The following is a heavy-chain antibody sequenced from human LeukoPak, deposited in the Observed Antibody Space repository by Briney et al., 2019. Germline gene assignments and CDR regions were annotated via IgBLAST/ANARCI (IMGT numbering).Heavy chain of an antibody. Sequence: PGGSLRLSCAASGFSVSSNYMNWVRQGPGKGLEWVSVIYSGGSTDYADSVKGRFTISRDNSKNPLYLQMNSLRAEDTAVYYCARWYFWSGYFLRYFDLWARGTLVTVSS. CDR1: GFSVSSNY. D-gene: IGHD3-3*01. CDR2: IYSGGST. J-gene: IGHJ2*01. V-gene: IGHV3-53*01. CDR3: ARWYFWSGYFLRYFDL.